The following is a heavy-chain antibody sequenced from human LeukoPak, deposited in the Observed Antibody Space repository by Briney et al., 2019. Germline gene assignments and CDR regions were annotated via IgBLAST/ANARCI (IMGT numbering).Heavy chain of an antibody. CDR2: IYYSGST. J-gene: IGHJ5*02. D-gene: IGHD3-10*02. Sequence: SETLSLTCTVSGGSISSYYWSWIRRPPGKGLEWLGYIYYSGSTNYNPSLKSRVTISVDTSKNQFSLKLTSVTAADTAVYYFGGSTLVRGVIGRGPWGQGTLVTVSS. V-gene: IGHV4-59*01. CDR3: GGSTLVRGVIGRGP. CDR1: GGSISSYY.